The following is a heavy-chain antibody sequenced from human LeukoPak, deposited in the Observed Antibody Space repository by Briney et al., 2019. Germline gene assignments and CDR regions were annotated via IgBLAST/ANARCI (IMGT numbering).Heavy chain of an antibody. V-gene: IGHV1-2*02. CDR3: ARDGAGGGSDFDY. D-gene: IGHD1-26*01. CDR1: GYTFTVSY. Sequence: ASVKVSCKAAGYTFTVSYMHWVRQAPGQGLEWMGWINPNSGGTNYAQKFQGRVTLTRDTSINTAYMELSSLRSDDTAVYYCARDGAGGGSDFDYWGQGTLVTVSS. J-gene: IGHJ4*02. CDR2: INPNSGGT.